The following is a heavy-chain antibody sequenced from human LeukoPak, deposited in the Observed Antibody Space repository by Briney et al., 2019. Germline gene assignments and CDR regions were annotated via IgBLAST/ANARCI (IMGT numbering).Heavy chain of an antibody. Sequence: SETLSLTCGVYSGSLSDKYWSWIRQPPGKGLEWIGEINPSGRTNYNPSLKSRVTMSIDTSKNQFSLKLSSVTAADTAVYYCARLSGYHFDYWGQGALVIVSS. CDR1: SGSLSDKY. CDR2: INPSGRT. V-gene: IGHV4-34*01. J-gene: IGHJ4*02. CDR3: ARLSGYHFDY. D-gene: IGHD5-12*01.